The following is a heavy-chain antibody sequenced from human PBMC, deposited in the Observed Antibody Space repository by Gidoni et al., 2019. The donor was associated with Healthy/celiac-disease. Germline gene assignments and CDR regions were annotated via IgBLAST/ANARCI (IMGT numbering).Heavy chain of an antibody. CDR2: IRSKAYGGTT. CDR1: GFTFGDYA. J-gene: IGHJ5*02. D-gene: IGHD3-10*01. Sequence: EVQLVESGGGLVKPGRSLRLSCTASGFTFGDYAMSWFRQAPGKGLEWVGFIRSKAYGGTTEYAASVKGRFTISRDDSKSIAYLQMNSLKTEDTAVYYCTRDGGLGHLWFGDLWGQGTLVTVSS. CDR3: TRDGGLGHLWFGDL. V-gene: IGHV3-49*05.